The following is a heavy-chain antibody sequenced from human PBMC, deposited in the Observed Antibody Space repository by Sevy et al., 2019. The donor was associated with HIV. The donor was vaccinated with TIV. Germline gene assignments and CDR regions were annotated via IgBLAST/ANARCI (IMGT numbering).Heavy chain of an antibody. V-gene: IGHV3-11*01. CDR3: AREEWLEHDAFDI. J-gene: IGHJ3*02. CDR1: GFTFSDYY. D-gene: IGHD6-19*01. CDR2: ISSSGSTI. Sequence: GGSLRLSCAASGFTFSDYYMSWIRQAPGKGLEWVSYISSSGSTIYYADSVKGRFPISRDNAKNSLYLQMNSLRAEDTAVYYCAREEWLEHDAFDIWGQGTMVTVSS.